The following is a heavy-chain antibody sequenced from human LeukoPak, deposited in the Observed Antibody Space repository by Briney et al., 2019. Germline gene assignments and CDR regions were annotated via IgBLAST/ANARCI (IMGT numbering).Heavy chain of an antibody. V-gene: IGHV3-74*01. CDR1: GNYW. Sequence: GGSLRLSCAASGNYWMHWVRQAPGKGLVWVSHINSDGSWTSYADSVKGRFTISRDNAKNSLYLQMNSLRAEDTAVYYCARIDGSGEIQFDYWGQGTLVTVSS. CDR2: INSDGSWT. J-gene: IGHJ4*02. CDR3: ARIDGSGEIQFDY. D-gene: IGHD3-10*01.